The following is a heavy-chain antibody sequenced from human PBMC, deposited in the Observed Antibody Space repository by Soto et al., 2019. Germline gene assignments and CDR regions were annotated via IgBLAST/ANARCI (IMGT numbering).Heavy chain of an antibody. J-gene: IGHJ5*02. Sequence: PSETLSLTCTVSGGSVSGVDYFWSWIRQSPGKGLEWIGYIYYTGITHLNPSLKSRLTMAVDTSKNEFSLKLTSVSAADKAVYFCAREERKGIISWFDPWGQGTPVTVSS. CDR3: AREERKGIISWFDP. V-gene: IGHV4-30-4*01. CDR2: IYYTGIT. D-gene: IGHD2-21*01. CDR1: GGSVSGVDYF.